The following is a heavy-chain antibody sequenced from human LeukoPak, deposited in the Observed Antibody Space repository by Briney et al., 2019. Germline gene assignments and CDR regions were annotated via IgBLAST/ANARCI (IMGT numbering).Heavy chain of an antibody. CDR3: AKGLSVGWYVGLDY. Sequence: PSETLSLTCTVSGGSISSYYWSWIRQPPGKGLEWIGYIYYSGSTNYNPSLKSRVTISVDTSKNQFSLKLSSVTAADTAVYYCAKGLSVGWYVGLDYWGQGTLVTVSS. V-gene: IGHV4-59*01. CDR1: GGSISSYY. D-gene: IGHD6-13*01. CDR2: IYYSGST. J-gene: IGHJ4*02.